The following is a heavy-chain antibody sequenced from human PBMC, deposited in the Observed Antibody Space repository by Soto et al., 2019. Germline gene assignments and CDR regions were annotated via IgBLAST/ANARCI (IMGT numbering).Heavy chain of an antibody. V-gene: IGHV1-69*01. CDR2: IIPKLGSA. D-gene: IGHD3-10*01. CDR1: GGGNLRDYR. J-gene: IGHJ4*02. CDR3: ARGVEGSNFGAVY. Sequence: QVQLVQSGAEVKEPGSSVKVSCKASGGGNLRDYRTTWVRRAPGQGLEWMGGIIPKLGSANYAQKFQGRVTITADESTNSVYMDLRSLRSDDTAVYYCARGVEGSNFGAVYWGQGTPVTVSS.